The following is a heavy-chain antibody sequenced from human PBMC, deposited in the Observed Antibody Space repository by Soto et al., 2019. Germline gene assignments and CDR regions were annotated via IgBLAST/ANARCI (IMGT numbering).Heavy chain of an antibody. J-gene: IGHJ4*02. D-gene: IGHD6-6*01. V-gene: IGHV4-61*01. CDR3: AREYSNSPEAFDY. Sequence: SETVSLTCTVSGGSVNSDFYYWSWIRQPPGKGLEWIGYIYYTGSTNYNPSLKSRVTISLDTSRNQFSLKLSSVTAADTAVFYCAREYSNSPEAFDYWGQGALVTVSS. CDR1: GGSVNSDFYY. CDR2: IYYTGST.